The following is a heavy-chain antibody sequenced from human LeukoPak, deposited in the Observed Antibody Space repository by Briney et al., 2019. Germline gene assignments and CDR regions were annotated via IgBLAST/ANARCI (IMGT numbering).Heavy chain of an antibody. V-gene: IGHV4-39*02. J-gene: IGHJ4*02. Sequence: SETLSLTCTVSGGSISSRPYCWGWIRQPPGKGLEWLGSFYYSGSTYYKPSLKSRVTISVDTSKNQFSLNLTSVTAADTAMYYCAREQWAYRSYYASSGYHDYWGQGTLVTVSS. CDR3: AREQWAYRSYYASSGYHDY. D-gene: IGHD3-22*01. CDR1: GGSISSRPYC. CDR2: FYYSGST.